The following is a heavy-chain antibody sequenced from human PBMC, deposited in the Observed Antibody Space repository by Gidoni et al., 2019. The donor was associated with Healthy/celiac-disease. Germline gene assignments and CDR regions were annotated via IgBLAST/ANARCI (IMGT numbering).Heavy chain of an antibody. J-gene: IGHJ6*02. Sequence: QVQLVQSGAALTKPGASVKVSCKASVYTFTSYGISWVRQAPGQGLEWMGWISAYNGNTNYAQKLQGRVTMTTDTSTSTAYMELRSLRSDDTDVYYCARDSNGDYYYYYGMDVWGQGTTVTVSS. CDR2: ISAYNGNT. CDR1: VYTFTSYG. CDR3: ARDSNGDYYYYYGMDV. D-gene: IGHD4-17*01. V-gene: IGHV1-18*01.